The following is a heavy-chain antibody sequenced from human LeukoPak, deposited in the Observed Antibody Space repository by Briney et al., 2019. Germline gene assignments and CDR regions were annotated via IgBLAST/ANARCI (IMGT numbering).Heavy chain of an antibody. J-gene: IGHJ4*02. Sequence: GGSLRPSCAASGFTFSNSWMTWVRQAPGKGLEWVANIREDGGEKYYVDSVKGRFTISRDNAKNSLYLQMNSLRAEDTAVYYCARINTAIFSSSDYWGQGTLVTVSS. D-gene: IGHD2-21*02. CDR3: ARINTAIFSSSDY. CDR2: IREDGGEK. CDR1: GFTFSNSW. V-gene: IGHV3-7*05.